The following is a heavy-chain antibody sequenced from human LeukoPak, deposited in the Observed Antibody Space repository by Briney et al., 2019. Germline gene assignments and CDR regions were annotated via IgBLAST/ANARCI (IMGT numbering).Heavy chain of an antibody. J-gene: IGHJ3*02. V-gene: IGHV3-15*01. Sequence: GGSLRLSCAASGFTFSNAWMSWVRQAPGKGPEWVGRIKSKTDGGTTDYAAPVKGRFTISRDDSKNTLYLQMNSLKTEDTAVYYCEAWVDYYDSSGYPHAFDIWGQGTMVTVSS. D-gene: IGHD3-22*01. CDR1: GFTFSNAW. CDR3: EAWVDYYDSSGYPHAFDI. CDR2: IKSKTDGGTT.